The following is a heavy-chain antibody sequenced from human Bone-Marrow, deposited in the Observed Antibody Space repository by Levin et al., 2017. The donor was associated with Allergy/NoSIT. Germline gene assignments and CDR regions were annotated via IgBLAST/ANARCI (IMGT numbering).Heavy chain of an antibody. Sequence: QPGGSLRLSCATSGFMFSNYAIHWVRQAPGKGLEWVAVIWSDGINKYYADSVKGRFTISRDTSKNTIYLQMDSLRAEDTAVYYCARDNKYDYGDYWGQGTLVTVSS. CDR1: GFMFSNYA. CDR2: IWSDGINK. CDR3: ARDNKYDYGDY. J-gene: IGHJ4*02. D-gene: IGHD1/OR15-1a*01. V-gene: IGHV3-33*01.